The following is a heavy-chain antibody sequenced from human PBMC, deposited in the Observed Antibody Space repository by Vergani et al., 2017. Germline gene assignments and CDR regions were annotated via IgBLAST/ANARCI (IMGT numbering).Heavy chain of an antibody. Sequence: QVQLVQSGAEVKKPGASVKVSCKASGYTFTSYGISWVRQAPGQGLEWMGWISAYNGNTNYAQKLQGRVTMTTDTSTSTAYMELRSLRSDDTAVYYCATGINYDILTGYRDPASYYFDYWGQGTLVTVSS. CDR3: ATGINYDILTGYRDPASYYFDY. CDR2: ISAYNGNT. V-gene: IGHV1-18*01. D-gene: IGHD3-9*01. CDR1: GYTFTSYG. J-gene: IGHJ4*02.